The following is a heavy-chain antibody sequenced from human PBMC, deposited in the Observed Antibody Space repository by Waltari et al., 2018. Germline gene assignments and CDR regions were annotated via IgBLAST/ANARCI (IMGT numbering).Heavy chain of an antibody. CDR2: MNSTNGGT. V-gene: IGHV1-2*02. CDR1: GYIFTDYY. Sequence: QVQLVQSGAEVKKPGASVKVSCKSSGYIFTDYYIQWVRQAPGQGLEWMGWMNSTNGGTTYAQKFRCRITFTSGTNSRAAYIELSSLTSGDAAIYYCARVRIAVGANIDLWGQGTLVAVSS. J-gene: IGHJ5*02. D-gene: IGHD1-26*01. CDR3: ARVRIAVGANIDL.